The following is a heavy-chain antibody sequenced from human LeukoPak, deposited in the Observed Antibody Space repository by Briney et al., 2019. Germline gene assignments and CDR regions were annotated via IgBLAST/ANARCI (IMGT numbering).Heavy chain of an antibody. CDR2: MNPNSGNT. CDR3: ARAENDFWSGSDDTKNWFDP. V-gene: IGHV1-8*03. J-gene: IGHJ5*02. Sequence: ASVKVSCKASGYTFTSYDINWVRQATGQGLEWMGWMNPNSGNTGYAQKFQGRVTITRNTSISTAYMELSSLRSEDTAVYYCARAENDFWSGSDDTKNWFDPWGQGTLVTVSS. D-gene: IGHD3-3*01. CDR1: GYTFTSYD.